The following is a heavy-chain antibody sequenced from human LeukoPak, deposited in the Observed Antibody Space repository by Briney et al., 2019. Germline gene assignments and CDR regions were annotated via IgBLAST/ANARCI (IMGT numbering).Heavy chain of an antibody. Sequence: PSETLSLTCTVSGGSISSYYWGWIRQPPGKELEWIGSIYYSGSTYYNPSLKSRVTISVDKNQFSLKLSSVTAADTAVYYCARLGYCSGGNCFRYYFDYWGQGILVTVSS. CDR3: ARLGYCSGGNCFRYYFDY. CDR1: GGSISSYY. CDR2: IYYSGST. V-gene: IGHV4-39*01. D-gene: IGHD2-15*01. J-gene: IGHJ4*02.